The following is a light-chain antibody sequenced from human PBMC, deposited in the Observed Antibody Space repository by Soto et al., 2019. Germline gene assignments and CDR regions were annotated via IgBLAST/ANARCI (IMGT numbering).Light chain of an antibody. CDR3: QQTAHSPLT. Sequence: EIVLTQSPGTLSLSPGERATLSCRASQSVTNNYVAWYQQKPGQAPRLLIHDASSRATGIPDRFSGGGSGTDFTLTISRLEPEDFALYFCQQTAHSPLTFGQGTRVDIK. CDR1: QSVTNNY. CDR2: DAS. V-gene: IGKV3-20*01. J-gene: IGKJ1*01.